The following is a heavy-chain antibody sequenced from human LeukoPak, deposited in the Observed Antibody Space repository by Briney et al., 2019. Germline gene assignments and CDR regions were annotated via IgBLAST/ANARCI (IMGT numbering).Heavy chain of an antibody. J-gene: IGHJ2*01. CDR2: IYYSGST. CDR3: ARGLNYDSSGYYSLDWYFDL. V-gene: IGHV4-31*03. D-gene: IGHD3-22*01. CDR1: GGSISSSSYY. Sequence: SETLSLTCTVSGGSISSSSYYWGWIRQPPGKGLEWIGYIYYSGSTYYNPSLKSRVTISVDTSKNQFSLKLSSVTAADTAVYYCARGLNYDSSGYYSLDWYFDLWGRGTLVTVSS.